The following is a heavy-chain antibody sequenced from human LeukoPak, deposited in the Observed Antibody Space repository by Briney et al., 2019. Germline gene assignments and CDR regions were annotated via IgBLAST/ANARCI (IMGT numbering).Heavy chain of an antibody. D-gene: IGHD6-19*01. CDR3: AKTSQYSSGWFDY. V-gene: IGHV3-23*01. CDR1: GFTFSSYA. CDR2: ISGSGGST. J-gene: IGHJ4*02. Sequence: GGSLTLSCAASGFTFSSYAMSWVRQAPGKGLEWVSTISGSGGSTYYVDSVKGRFTISRDNSRNTLDIEMNSLRPEDTAVYYCAKTSQYSSGWFDYWGQGTLVTVSS.